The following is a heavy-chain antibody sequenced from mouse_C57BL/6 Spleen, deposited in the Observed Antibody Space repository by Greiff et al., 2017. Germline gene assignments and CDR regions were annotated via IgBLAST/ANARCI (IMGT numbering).Heavy chain of an antibody. V-gene: IGHV1-7*01. D-gene: IGHD4-1*02. CDR3: ARPKSPTGTGGMDY. Sequence: VQLQQSGAELAKPGASVKLSCKASGYTFTSYWMHWVKQRPGQGLEWIGYINPSSGYTKYNQKFKDKATLTAEKSSSTAYMQLSSLTYEDSAVYYCARPKSPTGTGGMDYWGQGTSVTVSS. CDR2: INPSSGYT. CDR1: GYTFTSYW. J-gene: IGHJ4*01.